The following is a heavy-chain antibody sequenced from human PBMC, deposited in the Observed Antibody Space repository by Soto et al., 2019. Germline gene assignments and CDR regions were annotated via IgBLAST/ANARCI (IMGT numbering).Heavy chain of an antibody. V-gene: IGHV3-7*05. Sequence: EVQLVEAGGGLVQPGGSLRLSCAASGFTFSGYWMSWVRQAPGKGLEWVANIKQDGSEQFYVDSVKGRFTISRDNAKNSLYLQMNSLRAEDTAVYYCAREAVWGQGTTVTVSS. CDR2: IKQDGSEQ. CDR3: AREAV. CDR1: GFTFSGYW. J-gene: IGHJ6*02.